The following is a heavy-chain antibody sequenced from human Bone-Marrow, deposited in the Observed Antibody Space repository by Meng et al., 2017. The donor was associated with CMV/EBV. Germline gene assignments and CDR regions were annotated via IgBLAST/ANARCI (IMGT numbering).Heavy chain of an antibody. CDR3: APGFRSWSGSYSS. Sequence: QVHLPRRGAGVLKPSGTLSLPCGGDCAAFSCYWSWVPQPPGKGLEWIVEITHSGSTNYNVSLKSRVTISIDTSKNQFSLKLSSVTATDTAVYYCAPGFRSWSGSYSSWGQGTLVTVSS. CDR2: ITHSGST. V-gene: IGHV4-34*01. CDR1: CAAFSCY. D-gene: IGHD1-26*01. J-gene: IGHJ4*02.